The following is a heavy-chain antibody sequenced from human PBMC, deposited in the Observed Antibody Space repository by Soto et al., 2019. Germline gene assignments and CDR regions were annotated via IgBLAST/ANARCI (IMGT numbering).Heavy chain of an antibody. CDR1: GGTFSTYI. V-gene: IGHV1-69*08. CDR3: ARERNTKRGNAFDH. J-gene: IGHJ3*01. D-gene: IGHD7-27*01. Sequence: QVQLVQSGAEVRKPGSSVKVSCKAPGGTFSTYIISSVRQPPGQGLEWMGRVTPTPDITNYGQKFQGRVTVTADRSTSTAYLELPSLKSEDTAVYYCARERNTKRGNAFDHWGQGRMVTVSS. CDR2: VTPTPDIT.